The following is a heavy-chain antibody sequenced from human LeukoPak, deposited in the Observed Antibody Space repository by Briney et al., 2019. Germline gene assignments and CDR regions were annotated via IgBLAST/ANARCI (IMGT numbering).Heavy chain of an antibody. Sequence: PGGSLRLSCSASGFTFSSYAMHWVRQAPGRGLEYVSGIPTNGGAADYADSVKGRFTIYRDISKNTLYLHLSSLRPEDTAAYYCVRGLYYDSSGYFPYWGQGTLVTVSS. J-gene: IGHJ4*02. CDR1: GFTFSSYA. CDR2: IPTNGGAA. V-gene: IGHV3-64D*09. CDR3: VRGLYYDSSGYFPY. D-gene: IGHD3-22*01.